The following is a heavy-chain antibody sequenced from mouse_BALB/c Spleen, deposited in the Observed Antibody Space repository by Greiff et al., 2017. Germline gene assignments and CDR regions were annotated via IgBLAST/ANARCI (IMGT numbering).Heavy chain of an antibody. CDR2: ISYSGST. J-gene: IGHJ3*01. Sequence: EVQLQQSGPSLVKPSQTLSLTCSVTGDSITSGYWNWIRKFPGNKLEYMGYISYSGSTYYYPSLKSRISITRDTSKNQYYLQLNSVTTEDTATYYCATSTARATLAWFAYWGQGTLVTVSA. CDR3: ATSTARATLAWFAY. CDR1: GDSITSGY. V-gene: IGHV3-8*02. D-gene: IGHD3-2*01.